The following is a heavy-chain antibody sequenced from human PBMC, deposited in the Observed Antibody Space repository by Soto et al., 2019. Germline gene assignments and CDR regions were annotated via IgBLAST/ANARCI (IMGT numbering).Heavy chain of an antibody. CDR1: GGSISSGGYY. V-gene: IGHV4-31*03. CDR2: IYYSGST. CDR3: ARVLPYYYDSSGYTGFGYFDY. Sequence: QVQLQESGPGLVKPSQTLSLTCTVSGGSISSGGYYWSWIRQHPGKGLEWIGYIYYSGSTYYNPSLKSRVTISVDTSKNQCSLKLSSVTAADTAVYYCARVLPYYYDSSGYTGFGYFDYWGQGTLVTVSS. J-gene: IGHJ4*02. D-gene: IGHD3-22*01.